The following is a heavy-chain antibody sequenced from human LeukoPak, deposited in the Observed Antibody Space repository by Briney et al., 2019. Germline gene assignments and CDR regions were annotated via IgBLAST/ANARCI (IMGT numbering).Heavy chain of an antibody. CDR2: INHSGST. V-gene: IGHV4-34*01. CDR3: ARGDSYGYFGY. Sequence: SETLSLTCAVYGGSFSGYYWSWIRQPPGKGLEWIGEINHSGSTNYNPSLKSRVTISVDTSKNQFSLKLSSVTAADTAVYYCARGDSYGYFGYWGQGTLVTVSS. D-gene: IGHD5-18*01. CDR1: GGSFSGYY. J-gene: IGHJ4*02.